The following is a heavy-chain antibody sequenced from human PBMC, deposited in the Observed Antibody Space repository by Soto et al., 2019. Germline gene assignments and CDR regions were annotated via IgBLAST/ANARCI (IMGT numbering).Heavy chain of an antibody. CDR2: IYYSGST. Sequence: SETLSLTCTVSGGSISSSSYYWGWIRQPPGKGLEWIGSIYYSGSTYYNPSLKSRVTISVDTSKNQFSLKLSSVTAADTAVYYCASRRADILTGSKYGMDVWGQGTTVTVSS. CDR3: ASRRADILTGSKYGMDV. CDR1: GGSISSSSYY. V-gene: IGHV4-39*01. D-gene: IGHD3-9*01. J-gene: IGHJ6*02.